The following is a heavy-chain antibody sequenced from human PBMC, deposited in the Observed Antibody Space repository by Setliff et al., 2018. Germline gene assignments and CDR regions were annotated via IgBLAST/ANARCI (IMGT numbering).Heavy chain of an antibody. CDR2: TSAYNDNT. CDR3: ARAPSSIGVGGSLLH. J-gene: IGHJ4*02. CDR1: GYTFTTYG. D-gene: IGHD6-19*01. Sequence: ASVKVSCKASGYTFTTYGIIWVRQAPGQGLEWMGWTSAYNDNTNYAQGLQGRVTMTTDTSTSTAYMELGGLGSDDTAVYYCARAPSSIGVGGSLLHWSPGTLVTVSS. V-gene: IGHV1-18*01.